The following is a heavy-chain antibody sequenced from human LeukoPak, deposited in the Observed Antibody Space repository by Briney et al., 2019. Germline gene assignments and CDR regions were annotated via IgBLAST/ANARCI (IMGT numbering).Heavy chain of an antibody. CDR2: MSAYNGNT. CDR3: ARDQGAIFGVVIPFDY. D-gene: IGHD3-3*01. CDR1: GYTFTSYG. V-gene: IGHV1-18*01. Sequence: ASVKVSCKASGYTFTSYGISWVRQAPGQGLEWMGWMSAYNGNTNYAQKLQGRVTMTTDTSTSTAYMVLRCLRSDDTAVYYCARDQGAIFGVVIPFDYWGQGTLVTVSS. J-gene: IGHJ4*02.